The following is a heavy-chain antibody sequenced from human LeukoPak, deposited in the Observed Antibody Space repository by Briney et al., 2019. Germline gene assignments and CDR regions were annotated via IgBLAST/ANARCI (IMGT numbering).Heavy chain of an antibody. CDR2: IYHSGST. CDR1: GYSISSGYY. D-gene: IGHD6-13*01. J-gene: IGHJ4*02. Sequence: SETLSLTCAVSGYSISSGYYWGWIRQPPGKGLEWIGSIYHSGSTYYNPSLKSRVTISVDTSKNQFPLKLSSVTAADTAVYCCARAPAAAGTGGDYWGQGTLVTVSS. CDR3: ARAPAAAGTGGDY. V-gene: IGHV4-38-2*01.